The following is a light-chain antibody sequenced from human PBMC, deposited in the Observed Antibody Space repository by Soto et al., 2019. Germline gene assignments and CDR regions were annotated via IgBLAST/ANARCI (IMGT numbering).Light chain of an antibody. V-gene: IGKV1-39*01. Sequence: DIQMTQSPSTLSGSVGDRVTITCRASQTISSWLAWYQQRPGKAPKLLISAASSLQSGVPSRFSGSRSGPDFTLTISSLQPEDFATYYCQQSYSSPPTFGQGTKVDIK. J-gene: IGKJ1*01. CDR1: QTISSW. CDR3: QQSYSSPPT. CDR2: AAS.